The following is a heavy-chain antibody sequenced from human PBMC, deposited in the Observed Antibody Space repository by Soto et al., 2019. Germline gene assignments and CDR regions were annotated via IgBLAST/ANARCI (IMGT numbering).Heavy chain of an antibody. V-gene: IGHV1-8*01. J-gene: IGHJ4*02. D-gene: IGHD5-18*01. CDR2: MNPNSGNT. CDR1: GYTFTRYD. CDR3: ARSPTDSYGYEDY. Sequence: QVQLVQSGAEVKQPGASVKVSCKASGYTFTRYDINWVRQATGQGLEWMGWMNPNSGNTGYAQKFQGRVTMTRNTSISTAYMELSSLRSEDTAVYYCARSPTDSYGYEDYWGQGTLVTVSS.